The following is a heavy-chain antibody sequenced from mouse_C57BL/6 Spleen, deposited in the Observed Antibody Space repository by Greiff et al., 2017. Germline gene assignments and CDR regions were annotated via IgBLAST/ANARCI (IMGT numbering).Heavy chain of an antibody. CDR1: GYTFTSYW. J-gene: IGHJ3*01. V-gene: IGHV1-53*01. Sequence: VQLQQSGTELVKPGASVKLSCKASGYTFTSYWMHWVKQRPGQGLEWIGNINPSNGGTNYNEKFKSKATLTVDKSSSTAYMQLSSLTSEDSAVYYCARGDYYGSSSVAYWGQGTLVTVSA. CDR3: ARGDYYGSSSVAY. CDR2: INPSNGGT. D-gene: IGHD1-1*01.